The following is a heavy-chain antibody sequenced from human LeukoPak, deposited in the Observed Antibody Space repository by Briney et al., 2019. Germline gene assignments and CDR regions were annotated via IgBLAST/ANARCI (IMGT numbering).Heavy chain of an antibody. CDR3: ARNDGVAGTIFDY. CDR1: GGSISSGSYY. CDR2: IFYSGNT. V-gene: IGHV4-39*07. J-gene: IGHJ4*02. D-gene: IGHD1-7*01. Sequence: SETLSLTCTVSGGSISSGSYYWSWIRQPPGKGLEWIGSIFYSGNTYYNPSLKSRVTISVDTSKNQFSLKLSSVTAADTAVYYCARNDGVAGTIFDYWGQGTLVTVSS.